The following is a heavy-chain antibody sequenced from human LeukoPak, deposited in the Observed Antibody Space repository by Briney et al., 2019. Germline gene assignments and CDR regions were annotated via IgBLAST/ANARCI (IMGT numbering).Heavy chain of an antibody. D-gene: IGHD3-10*01. CDR1: GFTFSSYV. V-gene: IGHV3-30*02. Sequence: GGSLRLSCAASGFTFSSYVMHWVRQAPGKGLEWVALIRYDGSNKYYADSVKGRFTISRDNSKNTLYLQMNSLRAEDTAVYYCAKAHLWFGELLLGAFDIWGQGTMVTVSS. CDR2: IRYDGSNK. CDR3: AKAHLWFGELLLGAFDI. J-gene: IGHJ3*02.